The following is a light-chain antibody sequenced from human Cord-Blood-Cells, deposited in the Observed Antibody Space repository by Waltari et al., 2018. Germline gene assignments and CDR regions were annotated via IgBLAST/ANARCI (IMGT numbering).Light chain of an antibody. CDR1: QDISNY. CDR3: QQYDNLPLT. J-gene: IGKJ4*01. V-gene: IGKV1-33*01. Sequence: DIQMTQSPSSLSASVGDRVTITCQASQDISNYLHWYQQKPGKAPKLLIYDASHLETGVPSRFSGSGSGTDFTFTISSLQPEDIATYYCQQYDNLPLTFGGGTKVEIK. CDR2: DAS.